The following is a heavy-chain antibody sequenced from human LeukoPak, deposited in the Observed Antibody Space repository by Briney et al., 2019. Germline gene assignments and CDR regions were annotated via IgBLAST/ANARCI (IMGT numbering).Heavy chain of an antibody. J-gene: IGHJ4*02. V-gene: IGHV4-30-4*07. CDR1: GGSISSGGYS. D-gene: IGHD3-10*01. CDR2: IYYSGRT. CDR3: ARQTYGGEDDY. Sequence: SQTLSLTCAVSGGSISSGGYSWSWIRQPPGKGLEWIGYIYYSGRTNYNPSLKSRVTISVDTSKTQFSLKLSSVTAADTAVYYCARQTYGGEDDYWGQGTLVTVSS.